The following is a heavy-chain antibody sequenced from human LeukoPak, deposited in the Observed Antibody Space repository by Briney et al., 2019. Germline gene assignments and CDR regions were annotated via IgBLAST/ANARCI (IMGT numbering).Heavy chain of an antibody. D-gene: IGHD5-12*01. J-gene: IGHJ5*02. CDR3: ARHPRGYSGPTWLDP. V-gene: IGHV4-39*01. CDR2: LFFNGGT. CDR1: GGTITSSSVY. Sequence: SETLSLTCIVSGGTITSSSVYWGWIRQPPGKGLEWLGSLFFNGGTYYNPSFEPRVTMSVDTFKNQFSLRLRSATAADTAMYYCARHPRGYSGPTWLDPWGQGILVTVSS.